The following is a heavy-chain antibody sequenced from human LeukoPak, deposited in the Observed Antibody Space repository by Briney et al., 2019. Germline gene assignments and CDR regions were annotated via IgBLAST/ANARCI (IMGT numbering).Heavy chain of an antibody. V-gene: IGHV1-18*01. CDR1: GYTFDTYG. CDR3: AKVAGDRLDS. J-gene: IGHJ5*02. D-gene: IGHD6-19*01. CDR2: ISANNGKT. Sequence: ASVRVSCKASGYTFDTYGFCWVRQAPGHGLEWMGWISANNGKTDFAQKLQGRVTLTTDTSTTTAYMELTGLRPDDTAVYYCAKVAGDRLDSWGKGTLVTVSS.